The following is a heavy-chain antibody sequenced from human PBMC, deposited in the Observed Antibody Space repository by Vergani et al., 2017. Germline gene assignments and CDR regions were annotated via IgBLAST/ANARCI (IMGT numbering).Heavy chain of an antibody. CDR2: ISNSGNTI. Sequence: QVQLVESGGGLVKPGGSLRLSCAASGFSFSDHYMTWIRQAPGKGLEWVSYISNSGNTIEYAASVKGRFSISRDNAKSSLFLQMDSLRAEDTAVYYCARDHRDYNNYPGTFDIWGQGSMVTVSS. D-gene: IGHD5-24*01. CDR1: GFSFSDHY. V-gene: IGHV3-11*01. CDR3: ARDHRDYNNYPGTFDI. J-gene: IGHJ3*02.